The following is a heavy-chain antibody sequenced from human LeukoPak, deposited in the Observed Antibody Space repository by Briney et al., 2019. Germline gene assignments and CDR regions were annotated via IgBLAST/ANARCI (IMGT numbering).Heavy chain of an antibody. CDR2: IKEQGTEE. CDR1: GFTYCSFW. J-gene: IGHJ4*02. V-gene: IGHV3-7*01. CDR3: AKEVSFRGGNSGYYFDY. Sequence: PGGPLTLPCAPCGFTYCSFWVSWAREARGEAGVGVADIKEQGTEEYYVDTVRGRFTISKDNSKNTLSLQMNSLRAEDTAVNYCAKEVSFRGGNSGYYFDYWGQGTLVTVSS. D-gene: IGHD4-23*01.